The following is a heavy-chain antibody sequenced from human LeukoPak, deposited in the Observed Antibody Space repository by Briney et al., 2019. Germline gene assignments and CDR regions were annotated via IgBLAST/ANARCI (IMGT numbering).Heavy chain of an antibody. V-gene: IGHV1-69*04. D-gene: IGHD3-10*01. CDR1: GGTFNNYA. CDR2: INPIVGIV. CDR3: ARDGSWGLDY. J-gene: IGHJ4*02. Sequence: ASVKVSCKAPGGTFNNYAISWVRQAPGQGLEWMGRINPIVGIVTYAQKFQGRVTITADMSTSTAYMELSSLASEDTAVYYCARDGSWGLDYWGQGPLVTVSS.